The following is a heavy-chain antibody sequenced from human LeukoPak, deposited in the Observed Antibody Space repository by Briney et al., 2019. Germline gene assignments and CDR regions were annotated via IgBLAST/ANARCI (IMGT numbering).Heavy chain of an antibody. CDR3: ARRESTTMVRGGVDY. Sequence: GGSLRLSCAASGFTFTKYSMHWVRQTPGKGLEWVSYISSSSTTIYYTDSVKGRFTISRDNAKNSLYLQMNRLRAEDTAVYYCARRESTTMVRGGVDYWGQGTLVTVSS. V-gene: IGHV3-48*01. J-gene: IGHJ4*02. D-gene: IGHD3-10*01. CDR1: GFTFTKYS. CDR2: ISSSSTTI.